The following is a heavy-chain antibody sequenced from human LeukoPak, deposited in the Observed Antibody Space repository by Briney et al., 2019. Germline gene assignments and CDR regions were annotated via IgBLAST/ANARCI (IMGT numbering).Heavy chain of an antibody. CDR3: ARALPKLEITPAAGFDY. V-gene: IGHV4-39*07. J-gene: IGHJ4*02. CDR2: IYYSGST. D-gene: IGHD2-2*01. CDR1: GGSISSSSYY. Sequence: SETLSLTCTVSGGSISSSSYYWGLIRQPPGKGLEWIGSIYYSGSTYYNPSLKSRVTISVDTSKNQFSLKLSSVTAADTAVHYCARALPKLEITPAAGFDYWGQGTLVTVSS.